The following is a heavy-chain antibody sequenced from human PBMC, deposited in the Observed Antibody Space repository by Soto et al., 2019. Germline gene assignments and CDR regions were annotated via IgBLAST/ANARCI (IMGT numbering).Heavy chain of an antibody. CDR2: INPNSGGT. D-gene: IGHD5-12*01. CDR3: ARGGGIVATIGYYYYGMDV. J-gene: IGHJ6*02. Sequence: QVQLVQSGAEVKKPGASVKVSCKASGYTFTGYYMHWVRQAPGQGLEWMGWINPNSGGTNYAQKFQGRVTMTRDTSITTAYMELSRLRSDDTAVYYCARGGGIVATIGYYYYGMDVWGQGTTVTVSS. V-gene: IGHV1-2*02. CDR1: GYTFTGYY.